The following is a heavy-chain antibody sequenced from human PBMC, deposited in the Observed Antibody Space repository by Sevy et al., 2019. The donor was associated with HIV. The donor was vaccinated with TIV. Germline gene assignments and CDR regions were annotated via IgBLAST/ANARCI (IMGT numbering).Heavy chain of an antibody. CDR1: GYSFTSYW. V-gene: IGHV5-51*01. Sequence: GESLKISCKGSGYSFTSYWIGWVRQMPGKGLEWMGIIYPCDSDTRYSPSFQGQVTISADKSISTAYLQWSSLKASDTAMYYCASRKGEGGSYSAYFDYWGQGTLVTVSS. J-gene: IGHJ4*02. D-gene: IGHD1-26*01. CDR3: ASRKGEGGSYSAYFDY. CDR2: IYPCDSDT.